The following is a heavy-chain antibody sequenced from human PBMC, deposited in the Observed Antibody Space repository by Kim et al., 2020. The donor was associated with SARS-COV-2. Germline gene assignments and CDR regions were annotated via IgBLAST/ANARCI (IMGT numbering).Heavy chain of an antibody. Sequence: GGSLRLSCAASGFTFSSYWMSWVRQAPGKGLEWVANIKQDGSEKYYVDSVKGRFTISRDNAKNSLYLQMNSLRAEDTAVYYCARDSPDYYDSSGYYYVSHLCDYWGQGTLVTVSS. CDR1: GFTFSSYW. D-gene: IGHD3-22*01. CDR3: ARDSPDYYDSSGYYYVSHLCDY. V-gene: IGHV3-7*01. J-gene: IGHJ4*02. CDR2: IKQDGSEK.